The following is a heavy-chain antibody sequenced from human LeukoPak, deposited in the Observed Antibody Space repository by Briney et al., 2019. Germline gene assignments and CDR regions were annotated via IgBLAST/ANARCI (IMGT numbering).Heavy chain of an antibody. CDR3: ARAPTTVVTLGDY. J-gene: IGHJ4*02. D-gene: IGHD4-23*01. V-gene: IGHV3-30-3*01. CDR1: GFTFSSYA. CDR2: ISYDGSNK. Sequence: PGRSLRLSCAASGFTFSSYAMHWVRQAPGKGLEWVAVISYDGSNKYYADSVKGRFTISGDNSKNTLYLQMNSLRAEDTAVYYCARAPTTVVTLGDYWGQGTLVTVSS.